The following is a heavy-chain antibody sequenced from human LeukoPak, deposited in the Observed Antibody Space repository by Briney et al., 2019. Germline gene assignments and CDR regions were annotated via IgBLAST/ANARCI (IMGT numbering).Heavy chain of an antibody. CDR2: INHSGST. J-gene: IGHJ5*01. V-gene: IGHV4-34*01. CDR3: AREGGGFES. CDR1: GGSFSGYY. D-gene: IGHD3-16*01. Sequence: PSETLSLTCAVYGGSFSGYYWSWIRQPPGKGLEWIGEINHSGSTNYNPSLKSRVTISVDTSKNQFSLKLSSVTAADTAVYYCAREGGGFESWGQGTLVTVSS.